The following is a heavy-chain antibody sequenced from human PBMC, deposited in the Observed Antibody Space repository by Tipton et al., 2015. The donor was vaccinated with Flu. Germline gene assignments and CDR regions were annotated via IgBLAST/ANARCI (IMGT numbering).Heavy chain of an antibody. CDR2: IYYSGST. D-gene: IGHD4-17*01. CDR3: ERETTTVTKIDY. CDR1: GGSINDYY. Sequence: LRLSCTVSGGSINDYYWSWIRQPPGKGLEWIGHIYYSGSTNYNPSLKSRVIISGDTSKNQISLKLSSVTAADTAVYYCERETTTVTKIDYWGQGTLVTVSS. V-gene: IGHV4-59*01. J-gene: IGHJ4*02.